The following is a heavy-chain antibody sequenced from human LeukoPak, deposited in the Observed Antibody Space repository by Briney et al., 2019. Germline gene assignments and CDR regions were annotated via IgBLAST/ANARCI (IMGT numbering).Heavy chain of an antibody. Sequence: PGGALRLSCAAAGFTFSSYAMSSVGQAPGKGLDWVSAISGSVCSTYYTDSVKGRFTISRDNPKNTVYLQMNSLSAEDTAVYYCAKDGGYSYGPHLDYWGQGTLVTVSS. CDR1: GFTFSSYA. V-gene: IGHV3-23*01. CDR2: ISGSVCST. J-gene: IGHJ4*02. CDR3: AKDGGYSYGPHLDY. D-gene: IGHD5-18*01.